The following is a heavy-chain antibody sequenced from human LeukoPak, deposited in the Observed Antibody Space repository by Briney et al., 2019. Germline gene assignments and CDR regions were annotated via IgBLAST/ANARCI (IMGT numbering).Heavy chain of an antibody. Sequence: PSETLSLTCAVSGVSISSYYWSWIRQPAGKGLEWIGRIFTSGSTNYNPSLKSRVTMSLDASKNQFSLELNSVTPADTAVYYCARGGNYWPQWWFDPWGRGTLVSVSS. CDR2: IFTSGST. V-gene: IGHV4-4*07. CDR3: ARGGNYWPQWWFDP. J-gene: IGHJ5*02. D-gene: IGHD1-26*01. CDR1: GVSISSYY.